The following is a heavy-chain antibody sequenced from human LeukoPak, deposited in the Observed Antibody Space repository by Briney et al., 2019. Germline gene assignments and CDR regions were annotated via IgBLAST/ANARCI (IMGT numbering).Heavy chain of an antibody. CDR3: AGVGGDSSSWPYFDY. V-gene: IGHV3-30-3*01. CDR2: ISYDGSNK. Sequence: GGSLRLSCAASGFTFSSYAMHWVRQAPGKGLEWVAVISYDGSNKYYADSVKGRFTISRDNSKNTLYLQMNSLRAEDTAVYYCAGVGGDSSSWPYFDYWGQGTLVTVSS. D-gene: IGHD6-13*01. J-gene: IGHJ4*02. CDR1: GFTFSSYA.